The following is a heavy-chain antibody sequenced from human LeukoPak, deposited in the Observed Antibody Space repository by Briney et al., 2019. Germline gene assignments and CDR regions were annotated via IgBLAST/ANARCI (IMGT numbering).Heavy chain of an antibody. CDR3: ARAVSGRFDY. Sequence: SETLSLTCTVSGGSMSPYHWGRIRQPPGKGLEWTGYIYYSGSTDYNPSLKSRVTISVDTSKNQFSLKLSSVTAADTAIYYCARAVSGRFDYWGQGTLVTVSS. J-gene: IGHJ4*02. CDR2: IYYSGST. D-gene: IGHD6-19*01. V-gene: IGHV4-59*12. CDR1: GGSMSPYH.